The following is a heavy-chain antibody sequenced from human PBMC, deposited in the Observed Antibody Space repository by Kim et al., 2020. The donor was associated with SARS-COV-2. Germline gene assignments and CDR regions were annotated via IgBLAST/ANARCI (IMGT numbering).Heavy chain of an antibody. Sequence: DGSEKNYGDSVKGRFTISRDNANNLVYLHMNGLRDEDTAMYYCARDDWLDSWGQGTLVTVSS. J-gene: IGHJ5*01. V-gene: IGHV3-7*01. CDR3: ARDDWLDS. CDR2: DGSEK.